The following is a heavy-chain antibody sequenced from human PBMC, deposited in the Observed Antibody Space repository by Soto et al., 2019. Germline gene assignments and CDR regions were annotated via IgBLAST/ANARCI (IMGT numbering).Heavy chain of an antibody. D-gene: IGHD5-12*01. CDR3: ARGKDGYKYAFDI. V-gene: IGHV4-61*08. CDR2: IYYSGST. J-gene: IGHJ3*02. CDR1: GGSVSSGGSY. Sequence: PSETLSLTCTVSGGSVSSGGSYWSWIRQPPGKGLEWIGYIYYSGSTNYNPSLKSRVTISVDTSKNQFSLKLSSVTAADTAVYYCARGKDGYKYAFDIWGQGTMVT.